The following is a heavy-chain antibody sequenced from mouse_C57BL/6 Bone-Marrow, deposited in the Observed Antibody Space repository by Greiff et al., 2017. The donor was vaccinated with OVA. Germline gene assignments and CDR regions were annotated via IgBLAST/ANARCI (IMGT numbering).Heavy chain of an antibody. CDR3: ARWDYGSSWYFDV. CDR1: GYTFTSYW. D-gene: IGHD1-1*01. CDR2: IHPNSGST. Sequence: VQLQQSGAELVKPGASVKLSCKASGYTFTSYWMHWVKQRPGQGLEWIGMIHPNSGSTNYNEKFKSKATLTVDKSSSTAYMQLSSLTSEDSAVYYCARWDYGSSWYFDVWGTGTTVTVSS. J-gene: IGHJ1*03. V-gene: IGHV1-64*01.